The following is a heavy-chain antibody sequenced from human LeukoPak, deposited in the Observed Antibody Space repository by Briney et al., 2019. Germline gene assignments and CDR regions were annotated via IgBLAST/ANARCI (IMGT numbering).Heavy chain of an antibody. Sequence: SETLSLTCTVSGGSISSYYWSWIRQPAGKGLEWIGRIYTSGSTNYNPSLKSRVTMSVDTSKNQFSLKLSSVTAADTAVYYCAREVGVPAAIHYYYYYMDVWGKGTTVTVSS. CDR2: IYTSGST. D-gene: IGHD2-2*01. CDR1: GGSISSYY. V-gene: IGHV4-4*07. J-gene: IGHJ6*03. CDR3: AREVGVPAAIHYYYYYMDV.